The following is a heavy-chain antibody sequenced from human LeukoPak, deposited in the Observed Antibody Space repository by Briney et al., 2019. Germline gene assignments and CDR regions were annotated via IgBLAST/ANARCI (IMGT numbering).Heavy chain of an antibody. Sequence: ASVKVSCKASGYTFTGYYMHWVRQAPGQGLEWMGWINPNSGGTNYAQKFQGRVTMTRDTSISTAYMELSSLRSEDTAVYYCAFWSGRVARGGFDIWGQGTMVTVSS. J-gene: IGHJ3*02. V-gene: IGHV1-2*02. CDR3: AFWSGRVARGGFDI. CDR2: INPNSGGT. D-gene: IGHD3-3*01. CDR1: GYTFTGYY.